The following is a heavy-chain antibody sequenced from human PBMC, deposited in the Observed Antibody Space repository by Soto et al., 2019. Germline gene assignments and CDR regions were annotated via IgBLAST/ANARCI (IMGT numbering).Heavy chain of an antibody. V-gene: IGHV3-21*01. CDR2: ISSSSSYI. D-gene: IGHD4-17*01. J-gene: IGHJ6*02. CDR3: ARDRAVTYYYYYGMDV. CDR1: GFTFSSYS. Sequence: EVQLVESGGGLVKPGGSLRLSCAASGFTFSSYSMNWVRQAPGKGLEWVSSISSSSSYIYYADSVKGRFTISRDNAKNLLYLQMNSLRAEDTAVYYCARDRAVTYYYYYGMDVWGQGTTVTVSS.